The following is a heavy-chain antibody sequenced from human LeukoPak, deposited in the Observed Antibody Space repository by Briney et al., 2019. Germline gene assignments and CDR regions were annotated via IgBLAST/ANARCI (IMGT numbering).Heavy chain of an antibody. CDR1: NGAFKNYY. D-gene: IGHD1-26*01. J-gene: IGHJ4*02. CDR3: ATLVYSGSRYHFDT. V-gene: IGHV4-59*01. CDR2: FLYTGTT. Sequence: SETLSLTCSVSNGAFKNYYWTWIRQPPGQGLEWIGNFLYTGTTTYKASLDSRLIISVDKSKNTVSLKLFSVTAADTAVYYCATLVYSGSRYHFDTWGQGTLVTVSS.